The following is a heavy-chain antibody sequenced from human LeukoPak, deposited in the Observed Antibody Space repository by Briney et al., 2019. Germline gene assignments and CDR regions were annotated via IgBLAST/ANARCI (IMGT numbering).Heavy chain of an antibody. D-gene: IGHD3-16*01. CDR1: GGAFSEFA. CDR3: ARASQTFGTKYNVFDV. V-gene: IGHV1-69*15. J-gene: IGHJ3*01. CDR2: LTPTFETT. Sequence: SVKVFCKTSGGAFSEFAIYWMRQAPGHGLEWMGKLTPTFETTNYAQKFEDRVTISLDGPTNTAYMEMSSLRSEDTAVYYCARASQTFGTKYNVFDVWGQGTMIIVSS.